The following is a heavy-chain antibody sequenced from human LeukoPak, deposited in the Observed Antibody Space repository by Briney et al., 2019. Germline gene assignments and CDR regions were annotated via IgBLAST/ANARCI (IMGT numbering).Heavy chain of an antibody. CDR1: GGSISSYY. CDR3: HYYDSSGYQDY. J-gene: IGHJ4*02. V-gene: IGHV4-59*01. D-gene: IGHD3-22*01. CDR2: IYYSGST. Sequence: SETLSLTCTVSGGSISSYYWSWIRQPPGKGLEWIGYIYYSGSTNYNPSLKSRVTISVDTSKNQFSLKLSSVTAADTAVYYCHYYDSSGYQDYWGQGTLVTVSS.